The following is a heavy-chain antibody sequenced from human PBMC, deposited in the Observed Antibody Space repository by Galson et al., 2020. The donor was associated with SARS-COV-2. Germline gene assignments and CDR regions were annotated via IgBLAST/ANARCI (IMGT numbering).Heavy chain of an antibody. J-gene: IGHJ4*02. V-gene: IGHV1-2*02. CDR1: GYTFTDYY. CDR2: INPNSGGT. CDR3: ARDLGRDFWNTYYYY. Sequence: ASVTVSCKASGYTFTDYYIHWVRQAPGQGLEWMGWINPNSGGTHYPQNFQGRVTMTRDTSINTAYMELSRLRSDDTAVYFCARDLGRDFWNTYYYYWGQGTLVTVSS. D-gene: IGHD3-3*01.